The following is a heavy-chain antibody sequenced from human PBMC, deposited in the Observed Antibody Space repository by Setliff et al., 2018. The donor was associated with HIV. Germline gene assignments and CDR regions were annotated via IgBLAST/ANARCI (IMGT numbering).Heavy chain of an antibody. Sequence: PGGSLRLSCTVSGFTVSSNYMTWVRQAPGKGLEWVALMYDGGSTYYADSVKGRFTISRDNSKNTLYLQMNSLRAEDTAIYYCAKVFGSVYFALDVWGQGTTVTVSS. CDR3: AKVFGSVYFALDV. D-gene: IGHD3-3*01. V-gene: IGHV3-53*01. CDR2: MYDGGST. J-gene: IGHJ6*02. CDR1: GFTVSSNY.